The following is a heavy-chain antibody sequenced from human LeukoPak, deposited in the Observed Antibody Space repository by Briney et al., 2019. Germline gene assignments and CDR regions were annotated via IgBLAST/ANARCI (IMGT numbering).Heavy chain of an antibody. D-gene: IGHD6-13*01. Sequence: KPSETLSLTCTVSGGSISGYYWNWIRQPPGKGLEWIGYIHYSGTTNYTPSLKSRVTISVDTSKNQLSLKLSSVTAADTAVYFCAKRGRSSWYFDYWGQGTQVTVSS. CDR1: GGSISGYY. CDR2: IHYSGTT. CDR3: AKRGRSSWYFDY. V-gene: IGHV4-59*01. J-gene: IGHJ4*02.